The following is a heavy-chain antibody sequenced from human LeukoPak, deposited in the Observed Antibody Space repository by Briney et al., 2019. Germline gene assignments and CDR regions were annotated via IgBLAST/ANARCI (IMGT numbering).Heavy chain of an antibody. V-gene: IGHV3-21*01. CDR2: ISSSSSYI. Sequence: GGSLRLSCAASGFTFSSYSMNWVRQAPGKGLEWVSSISSSSSYIYYVDSVKGRFTISRDNAKNSLYLQMNSLRAEDTAVYYCARDPQFGYWGQGTLVTVSS. J-gene: IGHJ4*02. CDR1: GFTFSSYS. CDR3: ARDPQFGY. D-gene: IGHD3-10*01.